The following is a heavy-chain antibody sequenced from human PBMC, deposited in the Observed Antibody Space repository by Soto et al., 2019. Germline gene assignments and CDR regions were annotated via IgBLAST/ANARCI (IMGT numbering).Heavy chain of an antibody. J-gene: IGHJ2*01. CDR2: ISSSSSYI. Sequence: EVQLVESGGGLVKPGGSLRLYCAASGFTFSSYSMNWVRQAPGKGLEWVSSISSSSSYIYYADSVKGRFTISRDNAKNSLYLQMNSLRAEDTAVYYCARGPLPSDWYFDLWGRGTLVTVSS. CDR3: ARGPLPSDWYFDL. V-gene: IGHV3-21*01. D-gene: IGHD2-2*01. CDR1: GFTFSSYS.